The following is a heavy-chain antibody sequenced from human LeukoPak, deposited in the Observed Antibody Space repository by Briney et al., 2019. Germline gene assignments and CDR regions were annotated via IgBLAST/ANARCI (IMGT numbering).Heavy chain of an antibody. CDR1: GGSISSGDYY. CDR2: IYYSGST. D-gene: IGHD6-19*01. V-gene: IGHV4-30-4*08. Sequence: SQTLSLTCTVSGGSISSGDYYWSWIRQPPGKGPEWIGYIYYSGSTYYNPSLKSRVTISVDTSKNQFSLKLSSVTAADTAVYYCARVRQWLVKDPYYYMDVWGKGTTVTVSS. J-gene: IGHJ6*03. CDR3: ARVRQWLVKDPYYYMDV.